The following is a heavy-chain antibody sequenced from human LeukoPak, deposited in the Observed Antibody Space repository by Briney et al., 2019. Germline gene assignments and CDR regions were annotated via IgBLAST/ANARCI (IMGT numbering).Heavy chain of an antibody. D-gene: IGHD6-13*01. V-gene: IGHV3-48*02. Sequence: QPGRSLRLSCAASGLTFSIYSMTSVRQAPGQRLECVSYISSTGTTIYFVDSVKRGFSISRDNAKKSLYLQMKSLRDEDTAVYYCARDCSIAATGACGYFDYWGQGTLVTVSS. CDR1: GLTFSIYS. J-gene: IGHJ4*02. CDR3: ARDCSIAATGACGYFDY. CDR2: ISSTGTTI.